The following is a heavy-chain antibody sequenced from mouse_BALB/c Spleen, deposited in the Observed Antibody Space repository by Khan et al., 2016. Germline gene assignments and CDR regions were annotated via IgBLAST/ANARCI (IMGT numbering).Heavy chain of an antibody. D-gene: IGHD1-1*02. Sequence: EVQLQESGPRLVKPSQTLSLTCSVTGDSITSGYWNWIRKFPGNKLEYMGYISYSGSTYYNPSLKSRISITRDTSKSQYYLQLHSVTTEDTATFYCAGYYGHFFDYWGQGTTLTVSS. J-gene: IGHJ2*01. CDR2: ISYSGST. CDR3: AGYYGHFFDY. CDR1: GDSITSGY. V-gene: IGHV3-8*02.